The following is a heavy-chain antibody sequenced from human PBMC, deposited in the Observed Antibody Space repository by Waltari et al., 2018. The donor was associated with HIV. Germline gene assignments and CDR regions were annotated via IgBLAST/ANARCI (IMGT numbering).Heavy chain of an antibody. CDR3: AREKNIPEKYHGMDV. CDR1: GYTFTSYS. Sequence: QVQLVQSGAEVKKPGASVKVSCKASGYTFTSYSMHWVRQAPGRRFEWMGWINAGNGNTKYSQKMQGRVTITRDTSASTADMELTSLRSEDTAVYYCAREKNIPEKYHGMDVWGQGTTVTVSS. J-gene: IGHJ6*02. V-gene: IGHV1-3*01. CDR2: INAGNGNT.